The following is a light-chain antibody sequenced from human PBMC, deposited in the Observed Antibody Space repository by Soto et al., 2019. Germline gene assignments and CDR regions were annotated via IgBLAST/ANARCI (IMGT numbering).Light chain of an antibody. J-gene: IGKJ1*01. V-gene: IGKV1-5*03. CDR1: QSINDW. Sequence: DTQMTQSPSTLSASVGDRVTITCRASQSINDWLAWYQQKPGKAPKLLIFKASSLESEVPPRFSGSGSGTEFTLTIDSLQPDDFATYYCQQYNTYPSFGQGTKVEIK. CDR3: QQYNTYPS. CDR2: KAS.